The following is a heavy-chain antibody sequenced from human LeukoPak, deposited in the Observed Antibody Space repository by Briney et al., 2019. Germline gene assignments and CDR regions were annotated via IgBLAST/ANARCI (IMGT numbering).Heavy chain of an antibody. CDR3: ANRGDQHY. V-gene: IGHV3-73*01. Sequence: GGSLRLSCAASGFTFSDSAMHWVRQASGKGLEWVGRIRSKVSSYATAYAASVEGRFIISRDDSKNTVYLQMNSLKTDDTAVYYCANRGDQHYWGQGTLVTASS. D-gene: IGHD3-10*01. CDR1: GFTFSDSA. J-gene: IGHJ4*02. CDR2: IRSKVSSYAT.